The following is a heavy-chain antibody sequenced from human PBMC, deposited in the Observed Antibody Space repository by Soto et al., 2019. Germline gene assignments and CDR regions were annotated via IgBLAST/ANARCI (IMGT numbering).Heavy chain of an antibody. CDR1: GGSISSGGYY. J-gene: IGHJ4*02. D-gene: IGHD5-18*01. Sequence: SETLSLTCTVSGGSISSGGYYWSWIRQHPGKGLEWIGYIYYSGSTYYNPSLKSRVTISVDTSKNQFSLKLSSVTAADTAVYYCASGAAMVTSVDYWGQGTLVTVSS. CDR2: IYYSGST. CDR3: ASGAAMVTSVDY. V-gene: IGHV4-31*03.